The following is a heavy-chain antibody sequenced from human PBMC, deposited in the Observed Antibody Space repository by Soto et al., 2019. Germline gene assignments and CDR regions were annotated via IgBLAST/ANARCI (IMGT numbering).Heavy chain of an antibody. CDR2: IKTDGSSP. J-gene: IGHJ4*02. V-gene: IGHV3-74*01. Sequence: GGSLRLSCAASGFTFNNCWMHWVRQAPGKGLVWVSRIKTDGSSPNYADSVEGRFTISSDNAKNTLYLQMNSLRVEDTAVYYCARDRIAGSGSCDNWGQGTLVTVSS. D-gene: IGHD3-10*01. CDR3: ARDRIAGSGSCDN. CDR1: GFTFNNCW.